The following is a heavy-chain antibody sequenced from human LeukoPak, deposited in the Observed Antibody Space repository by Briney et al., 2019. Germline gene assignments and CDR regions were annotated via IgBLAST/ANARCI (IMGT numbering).Heavy chain of an antibody. CDR3: ARDYGDHAFDI. V-gene: IGHV4-61*02. D-gene: IGHD4-17*01. Sequence: SETLSLTCTVSGGSISSGSYYWSWIRQPAGKGLEWIGRIYTSGSTNYNPSLKSRVTISVDTSKNQFSLKLSSVTAADTAVYYCARDYGDHAFDIWGQGTMVTVSS. CDR2: IYTSGST. J-gene: IGHJ3*02. CDR1: GGSISSGSYY.